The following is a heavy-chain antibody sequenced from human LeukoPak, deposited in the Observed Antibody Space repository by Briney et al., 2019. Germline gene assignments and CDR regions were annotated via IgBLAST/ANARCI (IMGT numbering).Heavy chain of an antibody. Sequence: APVKVSCKASGYPLSDFYVHWVRQAPGQGPEWMAWINPQSGATNYAQKFQGRVTMTRDMSIRTVYMELTSLRSDDTALYYCARGGNDSNLYFPYWGQGALVTVSS. CDR2: INPQSGAT. V-gene: IGHV1-2*02. D-gene: IGHD3-22*01. J-gene: IGHJ4*02. CDR1: GYPLSDFY. CDR3: ARGGNDSNLYFPY.